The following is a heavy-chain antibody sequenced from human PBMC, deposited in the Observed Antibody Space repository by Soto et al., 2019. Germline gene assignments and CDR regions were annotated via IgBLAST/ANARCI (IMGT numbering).Heavy chain of an antibody. J-gene: IGHJ3*02. CDR2: IYWDDDK. D-gene: IGHD3-16*01. Sequence: SGPTLVNPTQTLTLTCTFSGFSLNTGAVGVGWIRQPPGKALEWLALIYWDDDKRYNPSLKSRLTITKDTSKNQVVLKMTNMDPMHTPTYICPHREGDDYVCGSNKDSLEIWGQGTMVTVSS. CDR1: GFSLNTGAVG. V-gene: IGHV2-5*02. CDR3: PHREGDDYVCGSNKDSLEI.